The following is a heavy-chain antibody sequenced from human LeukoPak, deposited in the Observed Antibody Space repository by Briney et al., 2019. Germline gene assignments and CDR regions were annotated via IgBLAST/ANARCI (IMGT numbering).Heavy chain of an antibody. CDR2: ISYDGSNK. V-gene: IGHV3-30*04. Sequence: GGSLRLSCAASGFTFSSYAMHWVRQAPGKGLEWVAVISYDGSNKYYADSVKRRFTISRDNSKNTLYLQMNSLRAEDTAVYYCADYCGGDCLYYFDYWGQGTLVTVSS. J-gene: IGHJ4*02. D-gene: IGHD2-21*02. CDR3: ADYCGGDCLYYFDY. CDR1: GFTFSSYA.